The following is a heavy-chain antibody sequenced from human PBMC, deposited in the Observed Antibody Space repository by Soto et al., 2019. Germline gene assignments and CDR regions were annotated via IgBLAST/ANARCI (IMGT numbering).Heavy chain of an antibody. Sequence: SVKVSCKASGYTFTSYGLSWVRQAPGQGLEWMGWISAYNGNTNYAQKLQGRVTMTTDTSTSTAYMELRSLRSDDTAVCYCARNPPYSSTSLHLDSWGQGTRVSVAS. CDR3: ARNPPYSSTSLHLDS. D-gene: IGHD6-6*01. CDR1: GYTFTSYG. CDR2: ISAYNGNT. J-gene: IGHJ4*02. V-gene: IGHV1-18*04.